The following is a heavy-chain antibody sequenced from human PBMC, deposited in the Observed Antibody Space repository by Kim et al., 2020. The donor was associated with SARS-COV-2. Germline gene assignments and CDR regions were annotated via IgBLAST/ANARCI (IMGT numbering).Heavy chain of an antibody. CDR3: ARAGFTEYLGSSRIYYYYYGMDV. CDR1: GGTFSSYA. Sequence: SVKVSCKASGGTFSSYAISWVRQAPGQGLEWMGGIIPIFGTANYAQKFQGRVTITADESTSTAYMELSSLRSEDTAVYYCARAGFTEYLGSSRIYYYYYGMDVWGQGTTVTVSS. D-gene: IGHD6-13*01. V-gene: IGHV1-69*13. CDR2: IIPIFGTA. J-gene: IGHJ6*02.